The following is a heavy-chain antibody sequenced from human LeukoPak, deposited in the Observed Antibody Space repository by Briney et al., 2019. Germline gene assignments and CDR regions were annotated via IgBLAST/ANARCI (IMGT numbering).Heavy chain of an antibody. Sequence: GGSLRLSCAASGFTFSSYSMNWVGQAPGKGLEWVSYISSSSSTIYYADSVKGRFTISRDNAKNSLYLQMNSLRAEDTAVYYCARADDYGGKGVDYWGQGTLVTVSS. CDR2: ISSSSSTI. CDR3: ARADDYGGKGVDY. J-gene: IGHJ4*02. D-gene: IGHD4-23*01. V-gene: IGHV3-48*01. CDR1: GFTFSSYS.